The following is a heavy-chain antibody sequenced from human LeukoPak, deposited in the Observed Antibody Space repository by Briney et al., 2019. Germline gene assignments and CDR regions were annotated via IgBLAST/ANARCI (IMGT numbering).Heavy chain of an antibody. V-gene: IGHV4-34*01. CDR3: ARVGWNFLDY. J-gene: IGHJ4*02. Sequence: SETLSLTCAVYGGSFSGYYWSWIRQPPGKGLEWIGEINHSGNTNYNPSLKSRVTISVDTSKNQFSLKLSSLTAADTAVYYCARVGWNFLDYWGQGTLVTVSS. CDR1: GGSFSGYY. CDR2: INHSGNT. D-gene: IGHD1-7*01.